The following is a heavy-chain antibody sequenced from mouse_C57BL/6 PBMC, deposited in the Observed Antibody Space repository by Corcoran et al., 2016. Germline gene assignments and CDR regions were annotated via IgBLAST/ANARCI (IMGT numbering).Heavy chain of an antibody. Sequence: QIQLVQSGPELKKPGETVKISCKASGYTFTTYGMSWVKQAPGKGLKWMGWINTYSGVPTYADDFKGRFAFSLETSASTAYLQINNLKNEDTATYFCATSNYGDYWGQGATLTVSS. CDR2: INTYSGVP. V-gene: IGHV9-3*01. J-gene: IGHJ2*01. D-gene: IGHD2-5*01. CDR3: ATSNYGDY. CDR1: GYTFTTYG.